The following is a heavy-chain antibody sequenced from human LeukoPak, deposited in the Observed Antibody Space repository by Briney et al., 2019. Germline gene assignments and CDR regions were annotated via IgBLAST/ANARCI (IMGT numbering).Heavy chain of an antibody. V-gene: IGHV3-21*01. CDR3: ARRYFDWLLYNGGYYDYYYGMDV. CDR1: GFTFSSYS. CDR2: ISSSSSYI. J-gene: IGHJ6*02. Sequence: GGSLRLSCAASGFTFSSYSMNWVRQAPGKGLEWVSSISSSSSYIYYADSVKGRSTISRDNAKNSLYLQMNSLRAEDTAVYYCARRYFDWLLYNGGYYDYYYGMDVWGQGTTVTVSS. D-gene: IGHD3-9*01.